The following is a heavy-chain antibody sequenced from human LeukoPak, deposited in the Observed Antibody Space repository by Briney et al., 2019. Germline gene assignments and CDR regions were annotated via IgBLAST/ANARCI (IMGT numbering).Heavy chain of an antibody. V-gene: IGHV1-3*01. Sequence: ASVKVSCKASGYTFTSYAMHWVRQAPGQRLEWMGWTNAGNGNTIYSQKFQGRVTITRDTSASTAYMELSSLRSEDTAVYYCARDRRQLWLRGGYLVDPWGQGTLVTVSS. CDR3: ARDRRQLWLRGGYLVDP. CDR1: GYTFTSYA. D-gene: IGHD5-18*01. CDR2: TNAGNGNT. J-gene: IGHJ5*02.